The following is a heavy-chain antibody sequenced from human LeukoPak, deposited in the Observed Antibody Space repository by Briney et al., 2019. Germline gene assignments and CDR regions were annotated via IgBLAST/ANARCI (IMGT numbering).Heavy chain of an antibody. CDR1: GGSISSYY. Sequence: PSETLSLTCTVSGGSISSYYWSWIRQPAGKGLEWIGRIYTSGSTNYNPSLKGRVTMSVDTSKNQFSLKLSSVTAADTAVYYCASGRATAGNSDYYYYYYMDVWGKGTTVAVSS. D-gene: IGHD6-13*01. V-gene: IGHV4-4*07. J-gene: IGHJ6*03. CDR2: IYTSGST. CDR3: ASGRATAGNSDYYYYYYMDV.